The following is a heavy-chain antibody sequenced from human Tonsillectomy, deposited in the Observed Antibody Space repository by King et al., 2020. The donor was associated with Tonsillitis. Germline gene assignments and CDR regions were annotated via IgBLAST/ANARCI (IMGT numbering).Heavy chain of an antibody. V-gene: IGHV1-2*02. J-gene: IGHJ6*02. CDR1: GYTFTDYY. D-gene: IGHD1-26*01. CDR3: ARGRGGQWELPPYDYYGVDV. CDR2: INPNSGGT. Sequence: QLVQSGAEVKKPGASVKVSCKASGYTFTDYYIHWVRQAPGQGLEWMGWINPNSGGTNYAQKFQGRVPMTRHTSISTAYMELGRLRSDETAVYYCARGRGGQWELPPYDYYGVDVWGQGTTVTVSS.